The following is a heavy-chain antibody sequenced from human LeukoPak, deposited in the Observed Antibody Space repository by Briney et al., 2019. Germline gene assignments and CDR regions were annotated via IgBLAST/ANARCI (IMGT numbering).Heavy chain of an antibody. Sequence: GGSLRLSCAASGFTFSSYDMHWVRQAPGKGLEWVSAICTAGDTYYPGSVKGRFTISRENAKNSLYLQMNSLRAGDTAVYYCARLGPSGAFDFWGQGTMVTVSS. CDR2: ICTAGDT. CDR3: ARLGPSGAFDF. CDR1: GFTFSSYD. D-gene: IGHD7-27*01. J-gene: IGHJ3*01. V-gene: IGHV3-13*01.